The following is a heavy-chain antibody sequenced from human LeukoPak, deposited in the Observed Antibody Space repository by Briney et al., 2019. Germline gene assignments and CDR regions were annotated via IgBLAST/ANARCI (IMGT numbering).Heavy chain of an antibody. CDR3: ARDGDSSSWAFDY. J-gene: IGHJ4*02. CDR2: IYYSGST. Sequence: PSETLSLTCTVSDGSISSYYWSWIRQPPGKGLEWIGYIYYSGSTNYNPSLKSRVTISVDTSKNQFSLKLSSVTAADTAVYYCARDGDSSSWAFDYWGQGTLITVSS. CDR1: DGSISSYY. V-gene: IGHV4-59*01. D-gene: IGHD6-13*01.